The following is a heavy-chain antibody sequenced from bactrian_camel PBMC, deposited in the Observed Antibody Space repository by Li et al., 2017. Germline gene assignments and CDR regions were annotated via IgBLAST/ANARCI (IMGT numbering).Heavy chain of an antibody. CDR3: AKVWGRAYYSGGYYYSYNY. J-gene: IGHJ4*01. V-gene: IGHV3S40*01. Sequence: DVQLVESGGGLVQPGGSLRLSCAASGFTFSSYDMSWVRQAPGKGLEYVSQINSGGGNAYYADSVKGRFTVSRDNAKNTLYLQMDSLSPEDTAMYYCAKVWGRAYYSGGYYYSYNYWGQGTQVTVS. CDR2: INSGGGNA. D-gene: IGHD2*01. CDR1: GFTFSSYD.